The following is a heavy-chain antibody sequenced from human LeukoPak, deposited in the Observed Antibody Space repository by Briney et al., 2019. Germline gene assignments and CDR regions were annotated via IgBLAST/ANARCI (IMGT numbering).Heavy chain of an antibody. CDR2: INSDGSST. V-gene: IGHV3-74*01. CDR3: ARDKDTAMVLFDY. J-gene: IGHJ4*02. D-gene: IGHD5-18*01. CDR1: GFTFSSYW. Sequence: GGSLRLSCAASGFTFSSYWMHWVRQAPGKGLVWVSRINSDGSSTSYADSVKGRLTISRDNAKNTLYLQMNSLRAEDTAVYYCARDKDTAMVLFDYWGQGTLVTVSS.